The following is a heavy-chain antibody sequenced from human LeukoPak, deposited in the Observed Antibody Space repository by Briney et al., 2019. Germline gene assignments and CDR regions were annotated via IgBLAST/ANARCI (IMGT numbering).Heavy chain of an antibody. CDR1: GGSFSGCY. J-gene: IGHJ4*02. V-gene: IGHV4-34*01. Sequence: SETLSLICAVYGGSFSGCYWSWIRQPPGKGLEWIGEINHSGSTNYNPSLKSRVTISVDTSKNQFSLKLSSVTAADTAVYYCARDGHDSSGYYYVHRYFDYWGQGTLVTVSS. D-gene: IGHD3-22*01. CDR2: INHSGST. CDR3: ARDGHDSSGYYYVHRYFDY.